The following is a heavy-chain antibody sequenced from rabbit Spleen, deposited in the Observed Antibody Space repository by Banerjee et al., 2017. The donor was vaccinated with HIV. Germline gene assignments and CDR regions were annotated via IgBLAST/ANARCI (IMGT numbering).Heavy chain of an antibody. V-gene: IGHV1S40*01. D-gene: IGHD1-1*01. Sequence: QSLEESGGGLVQPGASLTLTCTASGFSLSNSYYMCWVRQAPGKGLEWIACIDTGSSGFTYFASWAKGRFTISKTSSTTVTLQMTSLTAADTATYFCARDTSSSFSSYGMDLWGPGTLVTVS. J-gene: IGHJ6*01. CDR1: GFSLSNSYY. CDR2: IDTGSSGFT. CDR3: ARDTSSSFSSYGMDL.